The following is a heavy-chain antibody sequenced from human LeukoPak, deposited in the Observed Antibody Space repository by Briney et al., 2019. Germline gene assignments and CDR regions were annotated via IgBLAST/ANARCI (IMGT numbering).Heavy chain of an antibody. Sequence: PGGSLRLSCAAAGFSFNAYDMHCVRQATGKGLEWVSYIGRAGDTYYAGSVKGRFTISREDAKNSLYLQMNSLGVGDTAVYYCARDSGGWGLAVWGQGTTVTVSS. CDR2: IGRAGDT. CDR1: GFSFNAYD. J-gene: IGHJ6*02. V-gene: IGHV3-13*04. CDR3: ARDSGGWGLAV. D-gene: IGHD6-19*01.